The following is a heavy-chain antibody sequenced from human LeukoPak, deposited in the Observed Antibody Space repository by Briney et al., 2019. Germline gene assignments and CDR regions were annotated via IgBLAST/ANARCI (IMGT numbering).Heavy chain of an antibody. Sequence: SETLSLTCTVSDGSISSYYWSWIRQPPGKGLEWIGYIYYSGSTNYNPSLKSRVTISVDTSKNQFSLKLSSVTAADTAVYYCARVLGQQLFDYWGQGTLVTVSS. J-gene: IGHJ4*02. D-gene: IGHD6-13*01. CDR1: DGSISSYY. CDR3: ARVLGQQLFDY. CDR2: IYYSGST. V-gene: IGHV4-59*01.